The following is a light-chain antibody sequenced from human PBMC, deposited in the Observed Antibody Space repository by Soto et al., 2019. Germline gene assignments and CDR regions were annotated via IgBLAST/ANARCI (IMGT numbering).Light chain of an antibody. CDR2: LNSDGSH. J-gene: IGLJ3*02. CDR3: QTWVTGIRV. CDR1: SGHSSYA. V-gene: IGLV4-69*01. Sequence: QPVLTQSPSASASLGASVKLTCTLSSGHSSYAIAWHQQQPEKGHRYLMKLNSDGSHSKGDGIPDRFSGSSSGAERYLTISSLQSEDEADYYCQTWVTGIRVFGGGTKVTVL.